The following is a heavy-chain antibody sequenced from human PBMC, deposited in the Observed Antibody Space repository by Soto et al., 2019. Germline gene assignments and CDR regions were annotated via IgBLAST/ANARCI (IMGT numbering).Heavy chain of an antibody. CDR1: GDSISSADYY. J-gene: IGHJ6*02. V-gene: IGHV4-30-4*01. CDR3: ARDLWVEPELYYYGMDV. CDR2: IFYSGTT. Sequence: SSETLSLTCTVSGDSISSADYYWSWIRQTPGKGLEWIGHIFYSGTTYYNPSLKSRLTISVDTSKNHFSLRLTSVTAADTAVYYCARDLWVEPELYYYGMDVWGQGTTVTVSS. D-gene: IGHD1-1*01.